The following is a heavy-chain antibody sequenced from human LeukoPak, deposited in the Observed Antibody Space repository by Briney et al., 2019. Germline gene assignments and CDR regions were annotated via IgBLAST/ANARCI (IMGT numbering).Heavy chain of an antibody. CDR1: GFTFSSYE. J-gene: IGHJ4*02. CDR2: IKQDGSEK. V-gene: IGHV3-7*01. CDR3: ARDLYYYDSSGYSHYGSDH. Sequence: GGSLRLSCAASGFTFSSYEMNWVRQAPGKGLEWVANIKQDGSEKYYVDSVKGRFTISRDNAKNSLYLQMNSLRAEDTAVYYCARDLYYYDSSGYSHYGSDHWGQGTLVTVSS. D-gene: IGHD3-22*01.